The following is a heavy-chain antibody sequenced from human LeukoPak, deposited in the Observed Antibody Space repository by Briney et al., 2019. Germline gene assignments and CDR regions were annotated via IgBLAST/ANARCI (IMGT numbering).Heavy chain of an antibody. CDR2: ISYDGSNK. CDR1: GFTFSSYG. Sequence: GGSLRLSCAASGFTFSSYGMPWVRQAPGKGLEWVAVISYDGSNKYYADSVKGRFTISRDNAKNSLYLQMNSLRAEDTAVYYCARANPDIVVAPIWYFDLWGRGTLVTVSS. J-gene: IGHJ2*01. CDR3: ARANPDIVVAPIWYFDL. V-gene: IGHV3-30*03. D-gene: IGHD2-15*01.